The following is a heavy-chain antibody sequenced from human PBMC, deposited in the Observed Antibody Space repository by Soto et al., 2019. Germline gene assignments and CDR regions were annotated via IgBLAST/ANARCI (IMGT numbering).Heavy chain of an antibody. J-gene: IGHJ6*03. CDR2: IVVGSGNT. Sequence: ASVKVSCKASGFTFTSSAVQWVRQARGQRLEWIGWIVVGSGNTNYAQKFQERVTITRDMSTSTAYMELSSLRSEDTAVYYCALGRGGATKSHYYYYMDVWGKGTTVTVSS. CDR3: ALGRGGATKSHYYYYMDV. V-gene: IGHV1-58*01. D-gene: IGHD1-26*01. CDR1: GFTFTSSA.